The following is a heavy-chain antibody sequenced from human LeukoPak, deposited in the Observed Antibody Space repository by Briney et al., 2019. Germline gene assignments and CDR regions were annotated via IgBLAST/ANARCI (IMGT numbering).Heavy chain of an antibody. V-gene: IGHV3-23*01. CDR3: ARGVNYFVLEY. D-gene: IGHD3-10*02. J-gene: IGHJ4*02. Sequence: QAGGSLRLSCAASRFTFSNYAMNWVRQAPGKGLEWVSAISGSGGSTYYADSVKGRFTISRDNSKDTLYLQMNSLRAEDTAVYYCARGVNYFVLEYWGQGTLVTISS. CDR2: ISGSGGST. CDR1: RFTFSNYA.